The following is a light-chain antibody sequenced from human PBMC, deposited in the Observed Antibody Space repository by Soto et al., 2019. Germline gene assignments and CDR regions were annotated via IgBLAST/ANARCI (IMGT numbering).Light chain of an antibody. CDR3: CSYAGTYTYV. J-gene: IGLJ1*01. CDR2: EVS. Sequence: QSALTQPASVSGSPGQSITISCTGTSSDVGAYDYVSWYQHHPGKAPKLLIYEVSNRPSGVSSRFSGSKSGNTASLTISGLQAEDEADYYCCSYAGTYTYVFGTGTKLTVL. V-gene: IGLV2-14*01. CDR1: SSDVGAYDY.